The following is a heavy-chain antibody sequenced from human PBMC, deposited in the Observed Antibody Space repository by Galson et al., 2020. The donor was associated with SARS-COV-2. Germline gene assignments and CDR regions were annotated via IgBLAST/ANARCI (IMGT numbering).Heavy chain of an antibody. V-gene: IGHV4-34*01. D-gene: IGHD3-3*01. J-gene: IGHJ3*02. CDR2: INHSGST. Sequence: ETSETLSLTCAVYGGSLSGYYWSWIRQPPGQGLEWIGEINHSGSTNYNPSLKSQVTISVDTSKNQLSLKLSSVTAADTAVYYCARGSGTIFGVVIIRNAFDIWGQGTMVTVSS. CDR3: ARGSGTIFGVVIIRNAFDI. CDR1: GGSLSGYY.